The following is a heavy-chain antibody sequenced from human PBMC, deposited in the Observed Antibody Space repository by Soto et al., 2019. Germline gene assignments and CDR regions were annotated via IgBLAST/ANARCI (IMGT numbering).Heavy chain of an antibody. J-gene: IGHJ6*02. Sequence: LKISCKGSGYSFTSYWIGWVRQMPGKGLEWIGIIYPGDSDTRYSPSFQGQVTISADKSISTAYLQWSSLKASDTAMYYCARLRLGTVFYYGMDFWGQGTRVIVSS. CDR2: IYPGDSDT. V-gene: IGHV5-51*01. D-gene: IGHD1-1*01. CDR1: GYSFTSYW. CDR3: ARLRLGTVFYYGMDF.